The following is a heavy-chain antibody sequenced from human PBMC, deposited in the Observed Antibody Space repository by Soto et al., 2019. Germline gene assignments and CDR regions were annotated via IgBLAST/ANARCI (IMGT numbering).Heavy chain of an antibody. CDR2: IYSGGST. CDR3: ARHGYNYGGGYFDY. Sequence: EVQLVESGGGLVKPGGPRGLSCAASGVTVSGNYMTGARQAPGKGLEWVSVIYSGGSTYYADSVKGRFTISRDNSKNTLYLQMNSLRAEDTAVYYCARHGYNYGGGYFDYWGQGTLVTVSS. J-gene: IGHJ4*02. CDR1: GVTVSGNY. V-gene: IGHV3-66*04. D-gene: IGHD5-18*01.